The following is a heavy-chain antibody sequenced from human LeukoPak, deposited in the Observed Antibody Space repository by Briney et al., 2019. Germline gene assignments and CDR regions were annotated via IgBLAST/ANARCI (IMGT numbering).Heavy chain of an antibody. V-gene: IGHV4-59*11. J-gene: IGHJ6*03. CDR2: IYYSGST. D-gene: IGHD6-6*01. Sequence: SETLSLTCTVSGGSISSHYWSWIRQPPRKGLEWIGYIYYSGSTNYNPSLKSRVTISVDTSKNQFSLKLSSVTAADTAVYYCASFIRIAAPLTPTRYYYYYMDVWGKRTTVTVSS. CDR3: ASFIRIAAPLTPTRYYYYYMDV. CDR1: GGSISSHY.